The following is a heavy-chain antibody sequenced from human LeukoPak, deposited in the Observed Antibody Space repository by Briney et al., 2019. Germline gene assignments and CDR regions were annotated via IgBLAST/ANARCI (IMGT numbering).Heavy chain of an antibody. CDR1: GYDFTRVG. CDR2: ISPYNGNT. Sequence: ASVKVSCKASGYDFTRVGITWVRGAPGQGLGWMGWISPYNGNTRYAQKFQGRVAMATDTSTTTAYKELRGLRFNDTAVYYWARAGSGSGWYFDYWGQGTLVTVSS. V-gene: IGHV1-18*01. CDR3: ARAGSGSGWYFDY. D-gene: IGHD6-19*01. J-gene: IGHJ4*02.